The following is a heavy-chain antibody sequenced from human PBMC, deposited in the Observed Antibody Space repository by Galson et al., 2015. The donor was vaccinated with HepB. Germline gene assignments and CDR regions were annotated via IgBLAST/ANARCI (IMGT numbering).Heavy chain of an antibody. J-gene: IGHJ4*02. Sequence: SLRLSCAASGFTFSGSAIHWVRQASGKGLEWVGRIRSKANNYATAYAASVKGRFTISRDDSKNTAYLQMNSLKTEDTAVYYCTLTSGWSLGGQGTLVTVSS. CDR2: IRSKANNYAT. CDR1: GFTFSGSA. D-gene: IGHD6-19*01. CDR3: TLTSGWSL. V-gene: IGHV3-73*01.